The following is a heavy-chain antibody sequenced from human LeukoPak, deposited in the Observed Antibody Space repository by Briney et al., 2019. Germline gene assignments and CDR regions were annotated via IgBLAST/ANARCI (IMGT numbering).Heavy chain of an antibody. CDR1: GDTFTNYY. D-gene: IGHD3-10*01. Sequence: GASVKVSCKASGDTFTNYYIHWVRQAPGQGLEWMGIINPSGSSTSYAQKFQGRVTMTRDTSTSTAYMELRSLRSDDTAVYYCARGDYYGSGMGIDYWGQGTLVTVSS. J-gene: IGHJ4*02. V-gene: IGHV1-46*01. CDR3: ARGDYYGSGMGIDY. CDR2: INPSGSST.